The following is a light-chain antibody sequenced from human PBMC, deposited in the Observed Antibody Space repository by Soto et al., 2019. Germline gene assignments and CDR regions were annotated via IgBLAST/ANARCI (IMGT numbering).Light chain of an antibody. V-gene: IGLV2-14*01. J-gene: IGLJ1*01. Sequence: QSALTQPASVYGSPGQSITISCTGSSSDIGAYSFVSWYQHHPGEAPKLLLYEVTTPTSGVSSRFSGSKSGNTASLTISGAPAYDEATYNYSSYTTTKAPYVFGNGT. CDR1: SSDIGAYSF. CDR3: SSYTTTKAPYV. CDR2: EVT.